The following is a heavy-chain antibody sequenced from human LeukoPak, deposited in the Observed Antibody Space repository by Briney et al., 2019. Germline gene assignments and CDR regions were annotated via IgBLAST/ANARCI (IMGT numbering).Heavy chain of an antibody. D-gene: IGHD1-1*01. CDR3: AREDTTVDY. CDR1: GFTFSSCS. V-gene: IGHV3-7*01. Sequence: GGSLRLSCAASGFTFSSCSMTWVRQAPGKGLEWVANIKQDGSEKYYVDSVKGRFTISRDNAKNSLYLQMNSLRAESTAVYYCAREDTTVDYWGQGTLVTVSS. J-gene: IGHJ4*02. CDR2: IKQDGSEK.